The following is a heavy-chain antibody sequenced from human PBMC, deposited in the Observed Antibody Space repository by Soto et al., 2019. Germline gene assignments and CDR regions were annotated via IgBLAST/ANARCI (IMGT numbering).Heavy chain of an antibody. V-gene: IGHV1-69*06. Sequence: QVQLVQSGAEMREPGSSVKVSCKASGGTFSSSAINWLRQAPGQGPESMGGIIPTFGTANYIEKFRGRVTITADTSTSTAYMEVSSLTSEDTAMYFCARSETAGHRGFDIWGQGTMVTVSS. CDR2: IIPTFGTA. CDR1: GGTFSSSA. CDR3: ARSETAGHRGFDI. D-gene: IGHD6-19*01. J-gene: IGHJ3*02.